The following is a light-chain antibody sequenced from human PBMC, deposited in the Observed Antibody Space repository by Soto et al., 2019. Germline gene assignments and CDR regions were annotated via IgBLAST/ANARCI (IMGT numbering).Light chain of an antibody. CDR1: QTVERW. J-gene: IGKJ2*01. V-gene: IGKV1-5*01. CDR2: DVS. Sequence: DIQITQSPSTLSASVGDRVIITCRASQTVERWMAWYQQKPGKAPKLLISDVSTLERGVPSRFSGSGSATEFTLTISGLQPDDFATYYCQKYKDYVYNFGQGTKVDIK. CDR3: QKYKDYVYN.